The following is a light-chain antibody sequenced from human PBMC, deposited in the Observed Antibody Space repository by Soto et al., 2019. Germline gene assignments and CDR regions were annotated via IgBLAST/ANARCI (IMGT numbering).Light chain of an antibody. CDR1: QHISDY. CDR3: QQSYSTPQT. Sequence: DIQVTQSPSSRSASVGDRGSITCRASQHISDYLNWYQQKKGKAPKXMIYAASSLQSGVPSRSSGSGSGTDFNLTISSLQPEDFATYYCQQSYSTPQTLGQGTKVDIK. J-gene: IGKJ1*01. CDR2: AAS. V-gene: IGKV1-39*01.